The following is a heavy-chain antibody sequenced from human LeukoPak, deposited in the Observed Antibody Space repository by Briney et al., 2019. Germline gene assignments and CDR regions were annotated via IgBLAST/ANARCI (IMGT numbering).Heavy chain of an antibody. CDR3: ARPMTGTGLTYYYYGMDI. J-gene: IGHJ6*02. D-gene: IGHD1-1*01. V-gene: IGHV1-2*06. CDR2: INPNSGGT. CDR1: GYTFTGYY. Sequence: ASVKVSCTASGYTFTGYYLHWVRQAPGQGLEWLSRINPNSGGTHYAQKFQGRVTVTRDTAISTAYLELNSLRAEDTALYYCARPMTGTGLTYYYYGMDIWGQGTTVTVAS.